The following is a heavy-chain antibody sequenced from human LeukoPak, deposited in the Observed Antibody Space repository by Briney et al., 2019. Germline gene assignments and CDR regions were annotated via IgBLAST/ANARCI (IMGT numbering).Heavy chain of an antibody. CDR3: ASRSSSWYYFDY. J-gene: IGHJ4*02. D-gene: IGHD6-13*01. Sequence: PGGSLRLSCAASGFSFSSYSMNWVRQAPGKGLEWVSSITSNSDSIYYANSVRGRFTISRDNAKNSLYLQMNSLRAEDTAVYYCASRSSSWYYFDYWGQGTLVTVSS. CDR1: GFSFSSYS. CDR2: ITSNSDSI. V-gene: IGHV3-21*01.